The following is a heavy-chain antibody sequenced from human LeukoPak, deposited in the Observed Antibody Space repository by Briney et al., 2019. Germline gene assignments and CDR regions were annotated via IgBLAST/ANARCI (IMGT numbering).Heavy chain of an antibody. Sequence: GGSLRLSCAASGFTFSTYAMSWVRQAAGKGLEWVSLISGSGGGTYYADSVKGRFTISRDNSKNTLYLQMNSLRAEDTAVYYCAKKGYYDGSGYYMYYFDHWGQGTLVTVSS. D-gene: IGHD3-22*01. CDR3: AKKGYYDGSGYYMYYFDH. CDR1: GFTFSTYA. J-gene: IGHJ4*02. CDR2: ISGSGGGT. V-gene: IGHV3-23*01.